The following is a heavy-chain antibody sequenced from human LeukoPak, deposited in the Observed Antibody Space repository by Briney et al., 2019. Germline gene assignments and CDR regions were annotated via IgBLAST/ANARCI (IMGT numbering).Heavy chain of an antibody. CDR1: GFTFSSYG. V-gene: IGHV3-30*02. CDR3: AKEQDTAMAIDY. CDR2: IRYDGSNK. J-gene: IGHJ4*02. Sequence: PGGSLRLSCAASGFTFSSYGMHWVRQAPGKGLEWVAFIRYDGSNKYYADSVKGRFTISRDNSKNTLYLQMNSLRAEDTAVYYCAKEQDTAMAIDYWDQGTLVTVSS. D-gene: IGHD5-18*01.